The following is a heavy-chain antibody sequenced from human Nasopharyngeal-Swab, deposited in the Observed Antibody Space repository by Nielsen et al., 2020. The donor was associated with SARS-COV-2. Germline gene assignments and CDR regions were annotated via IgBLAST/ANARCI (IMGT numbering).Heavy chain of an antibody. V-gene: IGHV3-48*04. D-gene: IGHD3-3*01. CDR3: ARDPPADFWSGYYLDY. J-gene: IGHJ4*02. CDR2: ISSSSSTI. Sequence: VRQAPGKGLEWVSYISSSSSTIYYADSVKGRFTISRDNAKNSLCLQMNSLRAEDTAVYYCARDPPADFWSGYYLDYWGQGTLVTVSS.